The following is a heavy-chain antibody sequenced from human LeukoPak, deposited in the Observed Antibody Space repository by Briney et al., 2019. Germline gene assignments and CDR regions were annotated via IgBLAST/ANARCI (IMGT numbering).Heavy chain of an antibody. CDR3: ARDLSLIALTD. V-gene: IGHV3-11*01. D-gene: IGHD3-22*01. CDR1: GFTFSDYN. Sequence: GGSLRLSCAASGFTFSDYNMRWIRQAPGKGLEWVSSISRSGSTKYYADSVKGRFTISRDNAKNSLFLQMNSLRAEDTAVYYCARDLSLIALTDWGQGTLVTVSS. CDR2: ISRSGSTK. J-gene: IGHJ4*02.